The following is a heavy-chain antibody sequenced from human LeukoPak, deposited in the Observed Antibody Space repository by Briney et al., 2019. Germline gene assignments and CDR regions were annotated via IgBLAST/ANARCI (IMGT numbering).Heavy chain of an antibody. D-gene: IGHD3-22*01. CDR1: GFTFSTYV. V-gene: IGHV3-30*02. J-gene: IGHJ4*02. CDR3: ARVVYDSDWYVDF. CDR2: IRADGSHK. Sequence: GGSLRLSCAASGFTFSTYVMHWVRQPPGKGPEWGAVIRADGSHKYYADSVTGRFTISRDNSKNTLYLQVNSLRAEDTAAYYCARVVYDSDWYVDFWGQGTLVTVSS.